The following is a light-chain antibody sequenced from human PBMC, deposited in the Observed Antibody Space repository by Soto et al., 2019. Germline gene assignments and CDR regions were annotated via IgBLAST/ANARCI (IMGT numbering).Light chain of an antibody. V-gene: IGLV2-23*01. Sequence: QSALTQPASVSGSPGQSITISCTGTSSDVGSYNLVSWYQQHPGKAPKLMNYEGSKRPSGVSNRFSGSKSGNTASLTISGLQAEDEADYYCCSYAGSSTYVFGGGTKVTDL. CDR1: SSDVGSYNL. CDR2: EGS. J-gene: IGLJ2*01. CDR3: CSYAGSSTYV.